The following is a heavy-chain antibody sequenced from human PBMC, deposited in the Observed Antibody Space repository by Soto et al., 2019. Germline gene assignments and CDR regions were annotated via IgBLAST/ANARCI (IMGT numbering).Heavy chain of an antibody. CDR2: INHSGST. CDR1: GGSFSGYY. J-gene: IGHJ1*01. CDR3: ARGGSGGRSGWFYRQYFQH. D-gene: IGHD6-19*01. V-gene: IGHV4-34*01. Sequence: SETLSLTCAVYGGSFSGYYWSWIRQPPGKGLEWIGEINHSGSTNYNPSLKSRVTISVDTSKNQFSLKLSSVTAADTAVYYCARGGSGGRSGWFYRQYFQHWGQGTLVTVSS.